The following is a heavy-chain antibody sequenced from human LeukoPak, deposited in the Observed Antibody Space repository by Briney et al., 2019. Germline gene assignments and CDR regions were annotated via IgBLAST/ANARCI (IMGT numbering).Heavy chain of an antibody. CDR3: ARAPSEIGGYYPEYFRH. J-gene: IGHJ1*01. D-gene: IGHD3-22*01. Sequence: GGSLRLSCAASGFTFSTYWMHWVRHAPGKGLVWVSRIKSDGSTNYADSVKGRFTISRDNAKNTVSLQMNSLRAEDTGVYYCARAPSEIGGYYPEYFRHWGQGTLVTVSS. CDR1: GFTFSTYW. V-gene: IGHV3-74*01. CDR2: IKSDGST.